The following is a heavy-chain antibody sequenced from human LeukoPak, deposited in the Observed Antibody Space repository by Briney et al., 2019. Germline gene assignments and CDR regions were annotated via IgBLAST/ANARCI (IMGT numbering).Heavy chain of an antibody. J-gene: IGHJ4*02. CDR2: LSSNGGST. V-gene: IGHV3-64D*06. CDR3: VKVGGGFYDY. CDR1: GFTFSTYA. D-gene: IGHD3-16*01. Sequence: GGSLRLSCSASGFTFSTYAMHWVRQAPGKGLEYVSALSSNGGSTYYADSVKGRFTISRDNSKNTLYLQMGSLRAEDTAVYYCVKVGGGFYDYWGQGTLVTVSS.